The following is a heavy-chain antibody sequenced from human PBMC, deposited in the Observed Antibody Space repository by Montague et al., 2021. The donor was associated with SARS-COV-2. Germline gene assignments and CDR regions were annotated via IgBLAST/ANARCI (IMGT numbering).Heavy chain of an antibody. CDR3: AKDGSSGNSPYYYYGMDV. CDR2: ISWDGGDT. Sequence: SLRLSCAASGFTFDDYAMHWVRQTPGKGLEWVSLISWDGGDTFYGDSVKGRFTISRDNSKNSVYLQMTSLRPEDTALYYCAKDGSSGNSPYYYYGMDVWGQGTTVTASS. CDR1: GFTFDDYA. D-gene: IGHD4-23*01. V-gene: IGHV3-43D*03. J-gene: IGHJ6*02.